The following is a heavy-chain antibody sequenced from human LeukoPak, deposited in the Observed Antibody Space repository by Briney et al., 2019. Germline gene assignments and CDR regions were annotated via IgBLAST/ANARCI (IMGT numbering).Heavy chain of an antibody. CDR1: GYTLTELS. Sequence: SVKVSCKVSGYTLTELSMHWVRQAPGKGLEWMGGFDPEDGETIYAQKFQGRVTMTEDTSTDTAYMELSSLRSEDTAVYYCATVLGLPGSNYFDYWGQGTLVTVSS. CDR2: FDPEDGET. V-gene: IGHV1-24*01. J-gene: IGHJ4*02. CDR3: ATVLGLPGSNYFDY. D-gene: IGHD3-16*01.